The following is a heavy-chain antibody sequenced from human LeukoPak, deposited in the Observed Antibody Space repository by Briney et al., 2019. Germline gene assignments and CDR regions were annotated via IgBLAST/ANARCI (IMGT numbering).Heavy chain of an antibody. CDR1: GFTLSSYW. Sequence: GGSLRLSCAAPGFTLSSYWMHWARQAPGKGLVWVSRINSDGSSTSYADSVKGRFTISRDNAKNTLYLQMNSLRAEDTAVYYCARVPTDYGDYSFDYWGQGTLVTVSS. CDR2: INSDGSST. D-gene: IGHD4-17*01. CDR3: ARVPTDYGDYSFDY. V-gene: IGHV3-74*01. J-gene: IGHJ4*02.